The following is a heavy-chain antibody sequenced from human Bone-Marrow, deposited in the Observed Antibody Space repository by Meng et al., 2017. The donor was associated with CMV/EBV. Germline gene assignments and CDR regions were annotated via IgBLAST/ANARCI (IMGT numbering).Heavy chain of an antibody. J-gene: IGHJ6*02. CDR3: ARDPGAMGGYESAGMDV. CDR2: SYYSGST. CDR1: GGSISSTSYY. D-gene: IGHD5-12*01. V-gene: IGHV4-39*07. Sequence: SETLSLTCTVSGGSISSTSYYWGWIRQPPGKGLEWIGNSYYSGSTYYNPSLKSRVTISVDTSKNQFSLKLTSVTAADTAVYYCARDPGAMGGYESAGMDVWGQGTTVTVSS.